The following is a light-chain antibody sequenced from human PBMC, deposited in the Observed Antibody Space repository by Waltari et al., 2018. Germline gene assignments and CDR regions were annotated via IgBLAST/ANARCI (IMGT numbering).Light chain of an antibody. J-gene: IGLJ3*02. CDR2: RND. V-gene: IGLV1-47*01. CDR3: AAWDDSLTVR. Sequence: QSVLTQPPSASGTPGQRVTISCSGSSSNIGSNFVCWYQHLPGTAPKLLIYRNDQRPSGVPDRFSGSGSGTSASLAISGLRSEDEADYYCAAWDDSLTVRFGGGTKLTVL. CDR1: SSNIGSNF.